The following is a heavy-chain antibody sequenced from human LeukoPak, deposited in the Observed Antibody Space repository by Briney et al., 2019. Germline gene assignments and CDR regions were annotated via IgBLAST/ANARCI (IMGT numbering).Heavy chain of an antibody. J-gene: IGHJ4*02. Sequence: PGGSLRLSCAASGFTFSDYYMSWIRQAPGKGLEWVSYISSSGSTIYYADSVKGRFTISRDNAKNSLYLQMNSLRAEDTAVYYCARARLPRYSSGWYVVFDYWGQGTLVTVSS. D-gene: IGHD6-19*01. CDR2: ISSSGSTI. V-gene: IGHV3-11*01. CDR1: GFTFSDYY. CDR3: ARARLPRYSSGWYVVFDY.